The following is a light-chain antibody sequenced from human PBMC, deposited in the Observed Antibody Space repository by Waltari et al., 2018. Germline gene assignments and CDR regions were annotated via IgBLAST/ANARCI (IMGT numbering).Light chain of an antibody. CDR2: EVS. Sequence: QSALTQPASVSGSPGQSITISCTGTSSDAGGYNYASWYQQHPGKAPKLMIYEVSNRPSGVSNRFSGSKSGNTASLTISGLQAEDEADYYCSSYTSSSTVFGTGTKVTVL. V-gene: IGLV2-14*01. CDR1: SSDAGGYNY. J-gene: IGLJ1*01. CDR3: SSYTSSSTV.